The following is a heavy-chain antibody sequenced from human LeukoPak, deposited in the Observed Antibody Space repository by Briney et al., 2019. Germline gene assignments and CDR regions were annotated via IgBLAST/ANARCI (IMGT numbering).Heavy chain of an antibody. V-gene: IGHV3-9*01. CDR1: GFSFKDYA. CDR3: AKHLRATNTFTFFGLDV. CDR2: ISWNGGST. D-gene: IGHD1-26*01. Sequence: GGSLRLSCAATGFSFKDYAMHWVRQIPGKGLEWVSAISWNGGSTAYADPVKGRFTISRDNAKNSLFLQLSNLRPEDTALYYCAKHLRATNTFTFFGLDVWGQGTTVTVSS. J-gene: IGHJ6*02.